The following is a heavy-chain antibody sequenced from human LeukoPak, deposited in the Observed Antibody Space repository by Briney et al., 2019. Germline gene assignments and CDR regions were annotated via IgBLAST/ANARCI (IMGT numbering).Heavy chain of an antibody. CDR1: GGSISSYY. J-gene: IGHJ6*03. CDR2: INHSGST. D-gene: IGHD6-13*01. Sequence: SETLSLTCTVSGGSISSYYWSWIRQPPGKGLEWIGEINHSGSTNYNPSLKSRVTISVDTSKNQFSLKLSSVTAADTAVYYCARGVGSSWFNYYYYYYMDVWGKGTTVTVSS. CDR3: ARGVGSSWFNYYYYYYMDV. V-gene: IGHV4-34*01.